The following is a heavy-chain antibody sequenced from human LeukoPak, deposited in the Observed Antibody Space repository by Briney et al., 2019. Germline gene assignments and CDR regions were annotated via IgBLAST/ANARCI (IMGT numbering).Heavy chain of an antibody. CDR3: ARDRFRITIFGVVIGDYYYGMDV. CDR1: GYTFTSYY. V-gene: IGHV1-46*01. D-gene: IGHD3-3*01. Sequence: ASVKVSCKASGYTFTSYYMHWVRQAPGQGLEWMGIINPSGGSTSYAQKFQGRVTMTRDTSTSTVYMELSSLRSEDTAVYYCARDRFRITIFGVVIGDYYYGMDVGGQGTTVTVSS. J-gene: IGHJ6*02. CDR2: INPSGGST.